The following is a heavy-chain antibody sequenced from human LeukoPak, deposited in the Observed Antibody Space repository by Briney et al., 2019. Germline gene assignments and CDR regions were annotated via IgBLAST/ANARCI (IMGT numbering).Heavy chain of an antibody. Sequence: GGSLRLSCAASGFTFSSYWMSWVRQAPGKGPEWVAHIKQDASQEYHVDSVKGRFTISRDNAKNSLCLQMNSLRAEDTAVYYCARGVVYPAWSGPHWSDYWGQGALVTVSS. V-gene: IGHV3-7*01. CDR1: GFTFSSYW. CDR3: ARGVVYPAWSGPHWSDY. D-gene: IGHD3-3*01. J-gene: IGHJ4*02. CDR2: IKQDASQE.